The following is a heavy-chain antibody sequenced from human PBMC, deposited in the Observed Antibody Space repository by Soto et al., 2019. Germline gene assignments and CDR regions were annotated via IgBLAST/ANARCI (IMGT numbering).Heavy chain of an antibody. CDR3: ARASYDYGDKAGSYFDY. D-gene: IGHD4-17*01. CDR2: IYYSGSA. Sequence: SETLSLTCTVSGGSMRSDNYFWSWIRQPPGKGLEWIGYIYYSGSAYYNPSLERRVTMSVDTSKNQFSLKLSSVTAADTAVYYCARASYDYGDKAGSYFDYWGKGTLVTVSS. J-gene: IGHJ4*02. CDR1: GGSMRSDNYF. V-gene: IGHV4-30-4*01.